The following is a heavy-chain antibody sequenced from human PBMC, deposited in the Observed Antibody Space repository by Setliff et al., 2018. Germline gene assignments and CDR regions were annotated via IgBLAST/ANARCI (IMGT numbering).Heavy chain of an antibody. V-gene: IGHV4-34*01. CDR2: INHSGST. CDR3: ARGADTVVAPYDAFDI. Sequence: SETLSLTCAVYGGSFSGYYWSWIRQPPGKGLEWIGGINHSGSTNYNPSLKSRVTISVDTSKNQFSLKLSSVTAADTAVYYCARGADTVVAPYDAFDIWGQGTMVTVSS. CDR1: GGSFSGYY. J-gene: IGHJ3*02. D-gene: IGHD2-15*01.